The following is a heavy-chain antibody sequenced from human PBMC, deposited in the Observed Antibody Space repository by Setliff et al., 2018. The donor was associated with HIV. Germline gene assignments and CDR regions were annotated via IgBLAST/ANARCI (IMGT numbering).Heavy chain of an antibody. J-gene: IGHJ5*02. CDR1: GYSISSTGYF. CDR2: IFYDGNT. CDR3: ARHWRGSGWSNWFDP. V-gene: IGHV4-39*01. D-gene: IGHD6-19*01. Sequence: SETLSLTCTVSGYSISSTGYFWSWIRQPPGKGLEWIGFIFYDGNTYYNPSLKSRVTISVDTSKNQFSLKLTSVTAADTAVYYCARHWRGSGWSNWFDPWGQGTLVTVSS.